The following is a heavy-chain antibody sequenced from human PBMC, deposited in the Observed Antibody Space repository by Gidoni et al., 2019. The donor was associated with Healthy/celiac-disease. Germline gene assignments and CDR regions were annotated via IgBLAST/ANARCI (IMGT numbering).Heavy chain of an antibody. J-gene: IGHJ4*02. CDR3: AKGGDYFDY. V-gene: IGHV3-30*18. CDR2: ISYDGSNK. Sequence: QVQLVESGGGVVQPGRSLQLSCAASGLPFSSYGMHWVRQAPGKGLEWVAVISYDGSNKYYADSVKGRFTISRDNSKNTLYLQMNSLRAEDTAVYYCAKGGDYFDYWGQGTLVTVSS. CDR1: GLPFSSYG. D-gene: IGHD3-16*01.